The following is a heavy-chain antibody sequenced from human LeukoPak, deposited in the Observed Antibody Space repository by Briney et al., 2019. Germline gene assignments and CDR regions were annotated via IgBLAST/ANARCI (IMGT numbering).Heavy chain of an antibody. D-gene: IGHD6-13*01. CDR1: GYSISSGYY. CDR3: AREAGEQQLAYYYYYYYMDV. Sequence: SETLSLTCTVSGYSISSGYYWGWIRQPPGKGLEWIGSIYHSGSTYYNPSLKSRVTISVDTSKNQFSLKLSSVTAADTAVYYCAREAGEQQLAYYYYYYYMDVWGKGTTVTISS. CDR2: IYHSGST. V-gene: IGHV4-38-2*02. J-gene: IGHJ6*03.